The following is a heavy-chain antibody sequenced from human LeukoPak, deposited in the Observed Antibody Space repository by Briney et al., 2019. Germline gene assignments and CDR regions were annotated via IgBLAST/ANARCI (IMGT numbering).Heavy chain of an antibody. J-gene: IGHJ6*03. V-gene: IGHV3-30*03. CDR1: GFTFSSYG. CDR3: AREFYGIAAAGSLNYYYMDV. Sequence: GGSLRLSCAASGFTFSSYGMHWVRQAPGKGLEWVAVISYDGSNKYYADSVKGRFTISRDNSKNTLYLQMNSLRAEDTAVYYCAREFYGIAAAGSLNYYYMDVWGKGTMVTISS. D-gene: IGHD6-13*01. CDR2: ISYDGSNK.